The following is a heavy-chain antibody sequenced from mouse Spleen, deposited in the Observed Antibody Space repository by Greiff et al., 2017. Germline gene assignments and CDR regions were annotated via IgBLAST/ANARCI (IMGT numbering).Heavy chain of an antibody. CDR1: GFNIKDYY. J-gene: IGHJ1*01. D-gene: IGHD1-1*01. CDR2: IDPEDGDT. V-gene: IGHV14-2*01. Sequence: EVQLQQSGAELVKPGASVKLSCTASGFNIKDYYMHWVKQRTEQGLEWIGRIDPEDGDTKYAPKFQGKATITADTSSNTAYLQLSSLTSEDTAVYYCARHYYGSSYRYFDVWGAGTTVTVSS. CDR3: ARHYYGSSYRYFDV.